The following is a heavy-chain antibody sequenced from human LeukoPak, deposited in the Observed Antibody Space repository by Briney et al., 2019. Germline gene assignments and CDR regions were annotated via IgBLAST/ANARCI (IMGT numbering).Heavy chain of an antibody. Sequence: GRSLRLSCAASGFTFSSYAMHWVRQAPGKGLEWVAVISYDGSNKYYADSVKGRFTISRDNSKNTLYLQMNSLRAEDTAVYYCARGNWNYVPYAFDIWGQGTMVTVSS. CDR1: GFTFSSYA. CDR2: ISYDGSNK. D-gene: IGHD1-7*01. CDR3: ARGNWNYVPYAFDI. V-gene: IGHV3-30-3*01. J-gene: IGHJ3*02.